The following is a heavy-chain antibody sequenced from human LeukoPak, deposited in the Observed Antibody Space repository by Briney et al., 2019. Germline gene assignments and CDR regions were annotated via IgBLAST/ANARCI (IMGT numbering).Heavy chain of an antibody. V-gene: IGHV3-23*01. Sequence: GRSLRLSCAASGFTFSSYAMSWVRQTPGKGLEWVSAISGSGGSTYYADSVKGRFTISRDNSKNTLYLQMNSLRAEDTAVYYCAKYGDYPAFSLLIITFFDYWGQGTLVTVSS. CDR1: GFTFSSYA. CDR3: AKYGDYPAFSLLIITFFDY. D-gene: IGHD4-17*01. CDR2: ISGSGGST. J-gene: IGHJ4*02.